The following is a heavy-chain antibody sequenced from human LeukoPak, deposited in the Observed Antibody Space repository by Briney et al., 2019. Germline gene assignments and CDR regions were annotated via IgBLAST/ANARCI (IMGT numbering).Heavy chain of an antibody. CDR2: INHSGST. D-gene: IGHD5-12*01. CDR3: RVATIGDDFDY. CDR1: GGSFSGYY. V-gene: IGHV4-34*03. J-gene: IGHJ4*02. Sequence: SETLSLTCAVYGGSFSGYYWSWIRQPPGKGLEWIGEINHSGSTNYNPSLKSRVTISVDTSKNQFSLKLSSVTAADTAVYYCRVATIGDDFDYWGQGTLVTVSS.